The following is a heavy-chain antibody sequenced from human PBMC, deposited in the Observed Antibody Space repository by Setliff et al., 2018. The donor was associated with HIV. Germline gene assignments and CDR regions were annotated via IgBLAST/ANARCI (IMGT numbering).Heavy chain of an antibody. D-gene: IGHD2-2*01. V-gene: IGHV1-69*10. CDR2: IIPILGIA. CDR3: ARAKYQLLEPPTYNWFDP. Sequence: SVKVSCKASGETFSSYAISWVRQAPGQGLEWMGGIIPILGIANYAQKFQDRVTITADKSTDTAYMELSSLRSEDTAVYYCARAKYQLLEPPTYNWFDPWGQGTLVTVSS. J-gene: IGHJ5*02. CDR1: GETFSSYA.